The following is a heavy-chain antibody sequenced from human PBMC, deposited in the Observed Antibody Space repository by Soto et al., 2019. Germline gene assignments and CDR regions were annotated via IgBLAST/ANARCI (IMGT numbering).Heavy chain of an antibody. D-gene: IGHD2-2*01. Sequence: QVQLVQSGAEVKKPGSSVKVSCKASGGTFSSYAISWVRQAPGQGLEWMGGIIPIFGTANYAQKFQGRVTITADESTSTAYMELSSLRSEDTAVYYCARGQFDIVLVPAAIYFDYWGQGTLVTVSS. CDR2: IIPIFGTA. CDR1: GGTFSSYA. J-gene: IGHJ4*02. CDR3: ARGQFDIVLVPAAIYFDY. V-gene: IGHV1-69*12.